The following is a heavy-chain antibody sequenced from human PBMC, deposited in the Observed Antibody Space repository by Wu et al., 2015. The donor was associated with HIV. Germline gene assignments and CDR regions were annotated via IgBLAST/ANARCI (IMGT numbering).Heavy chain of an antibody. D-gene: IGHD1-1*01. V-gene: IGHV1-69*05. J-gene: IGHJ6*02. CDR2: IIPIFGTA. CDR1: GGTFSSYA. CDR3: ASGGGVQLERRPSDYGMDV. Sequence: QVQLVQSGAEVKKPGSSVKVSCKASGGTFSSYAISWVRQAPGQGLEWMGGIIPIFGTANYAQKFQGRVTITTDESTSTAYMELSSLRSEDTAVYYCASGGGVQLERRPSDYGMDVWGQGTTVTVSS.